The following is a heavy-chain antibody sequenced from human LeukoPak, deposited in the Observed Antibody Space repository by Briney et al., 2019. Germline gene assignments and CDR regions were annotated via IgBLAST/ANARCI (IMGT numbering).Heavy chain of an antibody. CDR3: ARGRGGGPDYFDY. CDR2: IYSGGST. J-gene: IGHJ4*02. V-gene: IGHV3-66*01. Sequence: GGSLRLSCAASGFTVSSNYMTWVRQAPGKGLEWVSVIYSGGSTYYADSVKGRFTISRDNSKNTLFLQMNSLRAEDTAVYYCARGRGGGPDYFDYWGQGTLVTVSS. CDR1: GFTVSSNY. D-gene: IGHD2-15*01.